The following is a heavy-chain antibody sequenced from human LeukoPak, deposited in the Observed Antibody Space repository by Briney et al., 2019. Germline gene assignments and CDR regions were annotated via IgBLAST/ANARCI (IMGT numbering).Heavy chain of an antibody. D-gene: IGHD6-13*01. J-gene: IGHJ4*02. CDR3: ARGLTMYTSSWYAY. CDR1: GFTFRSYS. Sequence: GGSLRLSCAASGFTFRSYSMNWVRQAPGKGLEWISYISSSSSSIYYADSVKGRFTISRDNAKNSLYLQMNSLRAEDTAVYYCARGLTMYTSSWYAYWGQGTLVTVSS. V-gene: IGHV3-48*01. CDR2: ISSSSSSI.